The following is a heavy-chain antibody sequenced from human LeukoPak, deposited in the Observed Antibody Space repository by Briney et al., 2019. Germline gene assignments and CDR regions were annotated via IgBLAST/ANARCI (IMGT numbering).Heavy chain of an antibody. J-gene: IGHJ4*02. V-gene: IGHV3-23*01. CDR3: AKGQYCSGGSCQKQFDY. D-gene: IGHD2-15*01. CDR2: ISGSGGST. CDR1: GFTFSTYG. Sequence: PGGSLRLSCEASGFTFSTYGMSWVRQAPGKGLEWVSAISGSGGSTYYADSVKGRVTISRDNSKNTLYLQMNSLRAEDTAVYYCAKGQYCSGGSCQKQFDYWGQGTLVTVSS.